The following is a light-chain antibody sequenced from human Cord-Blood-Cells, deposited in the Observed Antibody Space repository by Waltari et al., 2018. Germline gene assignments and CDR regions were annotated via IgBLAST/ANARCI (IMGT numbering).Light chain of an antibody. V-gene: IGLV8-61*01. CDR1: SGSVSTSYY. CDR3: VLYMGSGISV. J-gene: IGLJ3*02. CDR2: STN. Sequence: QTVVTQEPSFLVSPGGTVTLTCGLSSGSVSTSYYPSWYQQTPGQAPRTLIYSTNTRYTGVPDRFSGSILGNKAALTITGAQADDESDYYCVLYMGSGISVFGGGTKLTVL.